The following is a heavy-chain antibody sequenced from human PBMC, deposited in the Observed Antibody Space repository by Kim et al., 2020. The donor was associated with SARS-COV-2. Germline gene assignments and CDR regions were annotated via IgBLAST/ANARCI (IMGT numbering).Heavy chain of an antibody. D-gene: IGHD1-26*01. CDR3: ARDPVSPVGFDY. V-gene: IGHV4-39*07. Sequence: SETLSLTCTVSGGSISSSSYYWGWIRQPPGKGLEWIGSIYYSGSTYYNPSLKSRVTISVDTSKNQFSLKLSSVTAADTAVYYCARDPVSPVGFDYWGQGTLVTVSS. CDR1: GGSISSSSYY. J-gene: IGHJ4*02. CDR2: IYYSGST.